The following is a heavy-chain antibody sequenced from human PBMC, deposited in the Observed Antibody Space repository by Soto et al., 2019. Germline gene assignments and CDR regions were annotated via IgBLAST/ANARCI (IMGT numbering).Heavy chain of an antibody. Sequence: ASVKVSCKASGGTFSSYAISWVRQAPGQGLEWMGGIIPIFGTANYAQKFQGRVTITADKSTSTAYMELSSLRSEDTAVYYCARDYGSGWSGEYYYGMDGWGQGTTVTVSS. CDR1: GGTFSSYA. J-gene: IGHJ6*02. D-gene: IGHD3-10*01. CDR2: IIPIFGTA. V-gene: IGHV1-69*06. CDR3: ARDYGSGWSGEYYYGMDG.